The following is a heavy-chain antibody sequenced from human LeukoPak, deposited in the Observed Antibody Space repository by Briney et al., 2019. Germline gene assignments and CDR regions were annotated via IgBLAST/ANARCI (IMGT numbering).Heavy chain of an antibody. CDR1: GGTFSSYA. J-gene: IGHJ6*03. CDR2: IIPIFGTA. V-gene: IGHV1-69*06. Sequence: GASVKVSCKASGGTFSSYAISWVRQAPGQGLEWMGGIIPIFGTANYAQKFQGRVTITADKSTSTAYMELSSLRSEDTAVYYCAQSIAARPPRGLWNYYYYYMDVWGKGTTVTVSS. D-gene: IGHD6-6*01. CDR3: AQSIAARPPRGLWNYYYYYMDV.